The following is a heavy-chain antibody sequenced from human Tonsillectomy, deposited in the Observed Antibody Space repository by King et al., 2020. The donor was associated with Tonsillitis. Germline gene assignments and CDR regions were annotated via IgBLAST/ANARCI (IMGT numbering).Heavy chain of an antibody. D-gene: IGHD2-21*01. J-gene: IGHJ4*02. V-gene: IGHV3-21*01. Sequence: VQLVQSGGGLVKPGGSLRLSCAASGFTFSSYSMNWVRQAPGEGLEWGLSISSSSSYIYYADSLKGRFTISRDNAKNSLYLKMNSLIAEDTAVYYCSRVIRHIVVEVAVYYFDSWGQGTLVTVSS. CDR1: GFTFSSYS. CDR2: ISSSSSYI. CDR3: SRVIRHIVVEVAVYYFDS.